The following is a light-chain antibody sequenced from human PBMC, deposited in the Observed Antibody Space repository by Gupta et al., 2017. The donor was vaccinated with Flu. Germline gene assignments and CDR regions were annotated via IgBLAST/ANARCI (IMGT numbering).Light chain of an antibody. Sequence: EIVMTQSPDTLSVSPGERATLSCRASQSIRSNLSWYQHKPSLAPRLLIYGASTRATGIADRLSGSGAGKEFTLTISSMDEEEFAVYYCQQYGDWPPITFGQGTRMEIK. CDR2: GAS. V-gene: IGKV3-15*01. CDR3: QQYGDWPPIT. CDR1: QSIRSN. J-gene: IGKJ5*01.